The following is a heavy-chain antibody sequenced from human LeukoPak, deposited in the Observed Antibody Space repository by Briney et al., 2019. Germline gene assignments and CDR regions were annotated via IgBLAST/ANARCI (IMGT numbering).Heavy chain of an antibody. CDR1: GGSISSGSYY. J-gene: IGHJ4*02. CDR3: ATQSGYCSSTSCYQFDY. Sequence: SETLSLTCTVSGGSISSGSYYWSWIRQPAGKGLEWIGRIYTSGSTNYNPSLKSRVTISVDTSKNQFSLKLNSVTAADTAVYYCATQSGYCSSTSCYQFDYWGQGTLVTVSS. D-gene: IGHD2-2*03. V-gene: IGHV4-61*02. CDR2: IYTSGST.